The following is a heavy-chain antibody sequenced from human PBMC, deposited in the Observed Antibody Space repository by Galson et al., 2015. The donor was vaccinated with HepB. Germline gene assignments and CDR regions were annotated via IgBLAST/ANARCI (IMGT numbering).Heavy chain of an antibody. CDR3: ARSPPAGNHFDY. CDR1: GYTFTSYA. Sequence: SVKVSCKASGYTFTSYAMHWVRQAPGQRLEWMGWINAGNGNTKYSQKFQGRVTITRDTSASTAYMELSSLRSEDTAVYYCARSPPAGNHFDYWGQGTLVTVSS. D-gene: IGHD2-2*01. CDR2: INAGNGNT. J-gene: IGHJ4*02. V-gene: IGHV1-3*01.